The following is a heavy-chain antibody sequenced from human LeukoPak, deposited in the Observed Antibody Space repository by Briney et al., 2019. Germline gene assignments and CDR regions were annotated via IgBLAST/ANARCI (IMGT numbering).Heavy chain of an antibody. D-gene: IGHD3-3*02. CDR3: ARDAISLFPDWYFDL. J-gene: IGHJ2*01. Sequence: GASVKVSCKASGYTFTSYYMHWVRQAPGQGLEWMGWINPNSGGTNYAQKFQGRVTMTRDTSISTAYMELSRLRSDDTAVYYCARDAISLFPDWYFDLWGRGTLVTVSS. CDR1: GYTFTSYY. V-gene: IGHV1-2*02. CDR2: INPNSGGT.